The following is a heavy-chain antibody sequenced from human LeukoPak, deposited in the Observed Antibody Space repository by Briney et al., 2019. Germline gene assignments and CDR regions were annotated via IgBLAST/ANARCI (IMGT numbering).Heavy chain of an antibody. CDR3: ARAYKASPLHDAIDS. V-gene: IGHV4-34*01. CDR2: TDHSGTT. Sequence: SETLSLTCAVYGGSFSGYFWSWIRQTPGKGLEWIGETDHSGTTNYNPSLKSRVIISPDTSKSQFSLKVNSVTAADTAVYYCARAYKASPLHDAIDSWGQGTLVTVSS. J-gene: IGHJ4*02. D-gene: IGHD1-14*01. CDR1: GGSFSGYF.